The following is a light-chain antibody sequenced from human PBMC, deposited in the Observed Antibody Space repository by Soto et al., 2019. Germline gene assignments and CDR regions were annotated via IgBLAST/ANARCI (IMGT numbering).Light chain of an antibody. J-gene: IGKJ2*03. CDR2: WAS. CDR1: QSVLNRSNNKNY. CDR3: QQYYSHSSVYS. V-gene: IGKV4-1*01. Sequence: DIVMTQSPDSLAVSLGERATINCRSSQSVLNRSNNKNYLAWYQQKPGQPPKLLISWASTRESGIPDRFTGSGSGTDFTLTINSLQAEDVALYYCQQYYSHSSVYSFGQGTKLEIK.